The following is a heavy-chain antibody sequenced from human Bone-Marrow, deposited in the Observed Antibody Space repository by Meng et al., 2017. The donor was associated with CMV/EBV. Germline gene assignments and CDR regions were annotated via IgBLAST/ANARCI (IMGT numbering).Heavy chain of an antibody. D-gene: IGHD4-23*01. J-gene: IGHJ4*02. CDR2: ILPIFALA. CDR3: AVGGPVVTGY. CDR1: GGTFSNYA. V-gene: IGHV1-69*10. Sequence: SVKVSCKASGGTFSNYAISWVRQAPGQGLEWMGGILPIFALAKYAQNFQGRVTITADRSTSTAYMELSSLRSEDTAVYYCAVGGPVVTGYWGQGTLVTVSS.